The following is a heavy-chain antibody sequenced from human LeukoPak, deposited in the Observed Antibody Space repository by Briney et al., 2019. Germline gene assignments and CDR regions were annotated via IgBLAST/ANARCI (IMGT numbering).Heavy chain of an antibody. V-gene: IGHV3-48*01. J-gene: IGHJ4*02. Sequence: GGSLRLSCAASGFTFSSYSMNWVRQAPGKGLEWVSYISSSSSTIYYADSVKGRFTISRDNAKNSLYLQMNSLRAEDTAVYYCASEGQQPISEIDYWGQGTLVTVSS. D-gene: IGHD6-13*01. CDR1: GFTFSSYS. CDR3: ASEGQQPISEIDY. CDR2: ISSSSSTI.